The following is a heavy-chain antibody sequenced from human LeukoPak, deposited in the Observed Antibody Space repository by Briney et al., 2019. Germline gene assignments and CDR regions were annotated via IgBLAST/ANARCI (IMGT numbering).Heavy chain of an antibody. V-gene: IGHV3-23*01. CDR1: GFTFSSYA. D-gene: IGHD3-10*01. J-gene: IGHJ4*02. Sequence: GGSLRLSCAASGFTFSSYAMSWVRQAPGKGLEWVSAISGSGGSTYYADSVKGRFTISRDNSKNTLYLQMNSLRAEDTAVYYCAKDYYGSGSQPLDYWGQGTLVTVSS. CDR3: AKDYYGSGSQPLDY. CDR2: ISGSGGST.